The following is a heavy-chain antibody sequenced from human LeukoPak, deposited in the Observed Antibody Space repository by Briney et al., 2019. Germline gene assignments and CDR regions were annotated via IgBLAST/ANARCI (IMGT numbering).Heavy chain of an antibody. D-gene: IGHD3-22*01. Sequence: GGSLRLSCAASGFTFDDYGMSWVRQAPGKGLEWVSGINWNGGSTGYADSVKGRFTISRDNAKNSLYLQMNSLRAEDTALYYCAREGTYYYDSSGSYYFDYWGQGTLVTASS. CDR3: AREGTYYYDSSGSYYFDY. CDR2: INWNGGST. CDR1: GFTFDDYG. V-gene: IGHV3-20*04. J-gene: IGHJ4*02.